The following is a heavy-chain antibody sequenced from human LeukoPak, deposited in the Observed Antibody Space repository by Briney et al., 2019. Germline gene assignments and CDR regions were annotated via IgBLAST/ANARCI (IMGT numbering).Heavy chain of an antibody. CDR3: ASRAGAYSHPYDY. CDR2: ISWNSGSI. D-gene: IGHD4/OR15-4a*01. J-gene: IGHJ4*02. Sequence: GRSLRLSSAASGFTFDDYAMHWVRQAPGKGLEWVSGISWNSGSIGYADSVKGRFTISRDNSKNTLYLQMNGLRADDTAVYYCASRAGAYSHPYDYWGQGILVTVSS. V-gene: IGHV3-9*01. CDR1: GFTFDDYA.